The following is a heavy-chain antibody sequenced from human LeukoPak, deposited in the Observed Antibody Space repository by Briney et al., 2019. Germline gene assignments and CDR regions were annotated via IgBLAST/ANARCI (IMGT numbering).Heavy chain of an antibody. CDR1: GFTFSSYS. Sequence: GGSLRLSCAASGFTFSSYSMNWVRQAPGKGLEWVSSISGSSSYIYYADSVKGRFTISRDNAKNSLYLQMNSLRAEDTAVYYCARARGYCSGGSCFSYVPYYFDYWGQGTLVTVSS. CDR2: ISGSSSYI. D-gene: IGHD2-15*01. V-gene: IGHV3-21*01. J-gene: IGHJ4*02. CDR3: ARARGYCSGGSCFSYVPYYFDY.